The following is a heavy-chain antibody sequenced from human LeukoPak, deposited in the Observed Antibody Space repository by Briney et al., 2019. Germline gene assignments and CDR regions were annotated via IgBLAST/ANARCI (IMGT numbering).Heavy chain of an antibody. D-gene: IGHD3-10*01. CDR2: IYYSGST. J-gene: IGHJ5*02. V-gene: IGHV4-39*01. CDR3: ARHGPNYGSGSSLNWFDP. Sequence: TSETLSLTCTVSGGSISSSSHYWGWIRQPPGKGLEWIGSIYYSGSTYYNPSLKSRVTISVDTSKNQFSLKLSSVTAADTTVYYCARHGPNYGSGSSLNWFDPWGQGTLVTVSS. CDR1: GGSISSSSHY.